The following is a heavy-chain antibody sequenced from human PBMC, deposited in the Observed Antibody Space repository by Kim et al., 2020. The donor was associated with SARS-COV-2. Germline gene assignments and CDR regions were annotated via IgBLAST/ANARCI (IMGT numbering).Heavy chain of an antibody. Sequence: GGSLRLSCAASGFTFSSYAMSWVRQAPGKGLEWVAAISGSGGSTYYADSVKGRFTISRENSKNTLYLQRNSLRAEDTAVYYWAAENGRGSGELGRGFDYWGQGTLVTVSS. D-gene: IGHD3-10*01. J-gene: IGHJ4*02. CDR3: AAENGRGSGELGRGFDY. V-gene: IGHV3-23*01. CDR1: GFTFSSYA. CDR2: ISGSGGST.